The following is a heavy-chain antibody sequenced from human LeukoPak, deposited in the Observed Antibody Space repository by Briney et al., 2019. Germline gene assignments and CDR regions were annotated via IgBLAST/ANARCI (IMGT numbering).Heavy chain of an antibody. CDR2: IYYSGST. D-gene: IGHD1-26*01. Sequence: SEALSLTCTVSGGSISNSGHYWGWIRQPPGKGLEWIGSIYYSGSTYYSPSLKSRVTISVDTSKNQFSLKLSFVTAADTAVYYCARDLGRGSMDVWGLGTTVTVSS. V-gene: IGHV4-39*07. CDR3: ARDLGRGSMDV. J-gene: IGHJ6*02. CDR1: GGSISNSGHY.